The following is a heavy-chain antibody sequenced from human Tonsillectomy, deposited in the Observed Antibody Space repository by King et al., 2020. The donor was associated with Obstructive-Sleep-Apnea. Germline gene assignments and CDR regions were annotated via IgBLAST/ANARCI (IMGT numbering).Heavy chain of an antibody. J-gene: IGHJ6*02. D-gene: IGHD1-26*01. CDR3: ARVGIVGPTRFDYYGLDV. V-gene: IGHV4-30-4*01. CDR1: GGSISSRSYY. Sequence: VQLQESGPGLVKPSQTLSLTCTVSGGSISSRSYYWSWIRQPPGEGLEWIGFIYYTGSTYYNPSVKSRVYISVDTSKNQFSLRLSSVTAADTAVYYCARVGIVGPTRFDYYGLDVWGQGTTVTVSS. CDR2: IYYTGST.